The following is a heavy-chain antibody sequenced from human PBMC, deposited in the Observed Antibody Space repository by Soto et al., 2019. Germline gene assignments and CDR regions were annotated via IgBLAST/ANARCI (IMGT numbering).Heavy chain of an antibody. Sequence: ASVKVSCKASGYTFTSYGLNWVRQAPGQGLEWMGWISAYNDNTYYAQKVQGRVILTIDTSTSTGSMELRSLISDDTAVYYCARGQMQSDFDYWGQGSLVTVSS. D-gene: IGHD3-3*01. CDR1: GYTFTSYG. V-gene: IGHV1-18*04. J-gene: IGHJ4*02. CDR2: ISAYNDNT. CDR3: ARGQMQSDFDY.